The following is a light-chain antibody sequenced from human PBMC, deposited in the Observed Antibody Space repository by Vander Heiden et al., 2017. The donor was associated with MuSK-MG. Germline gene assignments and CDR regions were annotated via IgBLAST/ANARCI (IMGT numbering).Light chain of an antibody. V-gene: IGKV1-5*01. CDR2: DAS. CDR3: QQYNSPWT. J-gene: IGKJ1*01. CDR1: QSISSW. Sequence: DIQMTQSPSTLSASVGDRVTITCRASQSISSWLAWYQQKSEKAPKLLIYDASSLESGVTSRLSGSGSGTEFTLTISSLQADDFETYYCQQYNSPWTFGQGTKVEIK.